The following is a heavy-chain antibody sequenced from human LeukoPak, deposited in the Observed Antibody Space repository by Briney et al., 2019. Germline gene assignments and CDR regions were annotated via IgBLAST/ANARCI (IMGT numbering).Heavy chain of an antibody. Sequence: GRSLTLACTLSGFTFGNYAISWVRHAPGNWREWVGFIISKAYGGLTEYAASVQGRLTISRDDSKSIAYMQMNSLKTEETAVYYCTRDVVPGYWSGGSCYSFQQWGQGTLVTVPS. D-gene: IGHD2-15*01. V-gene: IGHV3-49*04. CDR2: IISKAYGGLT. CDR3: TRDVVPGYWSGGSCYSFQQ. CDR1: GFTFGNYA. J-gene: IGHJ1*01.